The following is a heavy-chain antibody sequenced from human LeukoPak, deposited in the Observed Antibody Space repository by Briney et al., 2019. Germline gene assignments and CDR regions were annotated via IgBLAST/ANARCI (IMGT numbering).Heavy chain of an antibody. Sequence: PGGSLRLSCAASGFTVSSNYMSWVRQAPGKGLEWVSLIYSGGTTYYTDSVKGRFTISRDNSKNTLYLQMNSLRAEDTAVYYCARKTDSGGQGDYWGPGTLVTVSS. D-gene: IGHD3-22*01. CDR2: IYSGGTT. CDR3: ARKTDSGGQGDY. V-gene: IGHV3-66*01. CDR1: GFTVSSNY. J-gene: IGHJ4*02.